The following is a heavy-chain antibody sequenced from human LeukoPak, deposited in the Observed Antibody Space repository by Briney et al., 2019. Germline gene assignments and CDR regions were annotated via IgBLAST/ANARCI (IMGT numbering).Heavy chain of an antibody. CDR2: INPDDGST. CDR1: GYTFTTYS. D-gene: IGHD3-10*01. V-gene: IGHV1-18*01. J-gene: IGHJ4*02. CDR3: ARDADGSGTLLDH. Sequence: ASVQLSCKPSGYTFTTYSLSWARHAPGQGLEWVGWINPDDGSTKYAQNVQGRVTLSIDTATGISYMEVRSLRSDDTAVYYCARDADGSGTLLDHWGQGTLVTVSS.